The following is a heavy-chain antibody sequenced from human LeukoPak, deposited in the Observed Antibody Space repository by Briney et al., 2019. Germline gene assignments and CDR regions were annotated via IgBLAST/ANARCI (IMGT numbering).Heavy chain of an antibody. J-gene: IGHJ4*02. D-gene: IGHD3-22*01. V-gene: IGHV3-30-3*01. CDR1: GFTFSSYA. Sequence: GGSLRLSCAASGFTFSSYAMHWVRQAPGKGLEWVAVISYDGSNKYYADSVKGRFTISRDNSKNTLYLQMNSLRAEDTAVYYCARDLYYYDGSGTLYYWGQGTLVTVSS. CDR2: ISYDGSNK. CDR3: ARDLYYYDGSGTLYY.